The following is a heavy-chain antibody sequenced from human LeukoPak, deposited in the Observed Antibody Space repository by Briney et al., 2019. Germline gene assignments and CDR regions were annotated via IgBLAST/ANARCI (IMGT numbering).Heavy chain of an antibody. V-gene: IGHV6-1*01. CDR1: GDSVSSNSAA. CDR2: TYYRSKWNN. CDR3: ARDFSWPMVYAIPGAFDI. Sequence: SQTLSLTCAISGDSVSSNSAAWNWIRQSPSRGPEWLGRTYYRSKWNNDYAVSVKSRITINPDTSKNQFSLQLNSVTPEDTAVYYCARDFSWPMVYAIPGAFDIWGQGTMVTVSS. J-gene: IGHJ3*02. D-gene: IGHD2-8*01.